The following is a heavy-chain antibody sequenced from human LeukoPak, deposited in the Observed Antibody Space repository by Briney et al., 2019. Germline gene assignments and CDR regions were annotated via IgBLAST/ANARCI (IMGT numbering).Heavy chain of an antibody. CDR1: GYSFSTYW. D-gene: IGHD3-10*01. CDR2: VFPGNSDT. CDR3: AVTLLRGVTNWFDT. Sequence: GESLKISCKGSGYSFSTYWIGWVRQMPGKGLEWAGIVFPGNSDTRYSPSFQGQVPISADESISTAYLQWNSLKAADTAMYYCAVTLLRGVTNWFDTWGQGTLVTVSS. V-gene: IGHV5-51*01. J-gene: IGHJ5*02.